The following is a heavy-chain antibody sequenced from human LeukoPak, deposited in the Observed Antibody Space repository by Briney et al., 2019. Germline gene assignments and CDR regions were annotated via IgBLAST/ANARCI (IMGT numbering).Heavy chain of an antibody. V-gene: IGHV5-51*01. Sequence: GESLKISCKSSGYSFTSYWIGWVRQIPGKGLEWMGIMYPGDSDTRYSPSFQGQITFSAGKSISTVYLEWSSMKASDTAMYYYARSRAVTGTKWFDYWGQERLVTVSS. CDR1: GYSFTSYW. D-gene: IGHD1-7*01. CDR2: MYPGDSDT. J-gene: IGHJ4*02. CDR3: ARSRAVTGTKWFDY.